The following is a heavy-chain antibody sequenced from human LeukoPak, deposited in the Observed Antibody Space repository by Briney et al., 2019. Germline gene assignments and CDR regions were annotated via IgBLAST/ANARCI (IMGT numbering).Heavy chain of an antibody. Sequence: ASVKVSCKASGYTFTDYFIHCVRQAPGQGLEWMGWINPNSGGTNYAQKFQGRVTMTRDTSLSTAYMELRSLRSDDTAVYYCARDQGWELLYYFDYWGQGTLVTVSS. V-gene: IGHV1-2*02. CDR1: GYTFTDYF. D-gene: IGHD4-23*01. J-gene: IGHJ4*02. CDR2: INPNSGGT. CDR3: ARDQGWELLYYFDY.